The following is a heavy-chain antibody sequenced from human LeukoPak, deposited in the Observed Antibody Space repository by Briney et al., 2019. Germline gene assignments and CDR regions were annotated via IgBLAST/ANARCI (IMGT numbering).Heavy chain of an antibody. CDR2: ISGYNGNT. D-gene: IGHD4-17*01. J-gene: IGHJ4*02. V-gene: IGHV1-18*01. CDR1: GYTFTSYG. CDR3: AMGETVTTPPRDY. Sequence: ASVKVSCKASGYTFTSYGFTWVRQAPGQGLEWMGWISGYNGNTNYAQKLQGRVTMTTDTSTSTAYMELTSLRSDDTAVYYCAMGETVTTPPRDYWGQGTLVTVSS.